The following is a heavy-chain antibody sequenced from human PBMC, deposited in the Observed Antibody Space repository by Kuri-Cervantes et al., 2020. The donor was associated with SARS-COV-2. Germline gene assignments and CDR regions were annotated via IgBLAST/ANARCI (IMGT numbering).Heavy chain of an antibody. CDR3: ARLGGYTSGYNWFDP. J-gene: IGHJ5*02. D-gene: IGHD5-18*01. V-gene: IGHV4-34*01. CDR1: GGSLSGSF. CDR2: VNHNGGA. Sequence: GSLRPSGAVYGGSLSGSFWGWLRQSPGKGLEWIGEVNHNGGANYNPSLRSRVTISVDTSKTQFSLSLSSVTAADTAVYYCARLGGYTSGYNWFDPWGQGTLVTVSS.